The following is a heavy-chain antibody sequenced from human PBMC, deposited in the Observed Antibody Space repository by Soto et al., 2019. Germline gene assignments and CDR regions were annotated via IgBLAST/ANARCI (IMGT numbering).Heavy chain of an antibody. Sequence: ASVKVSCKASGYTFTSYGISWVRQAPGQGLEWMGWISAYNGNTNYAQKLQGRVTMTTDTSTSTAYMELRRLRSDDTAVYYCARGHIVATIYYFDYWGQGTLVTVSS. J-gene: IGHJ4*02. D-gene: IGHD5-12*01. CDR2: ISAYNGNT. CDR1: GYTFTSYG. V-gene: IGHV1-18*01. CDR3: ARGHIVATIYYFDY.